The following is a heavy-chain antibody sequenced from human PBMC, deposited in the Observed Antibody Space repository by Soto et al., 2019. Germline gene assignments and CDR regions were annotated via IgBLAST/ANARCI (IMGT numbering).Heavy chain of an antibody. CDR1: GFTVSSKY. CDR2: IQSGGPT. CDR3: ARDDVLCAGGRSYGVYLDV. Sequence: GGSLRLSCAASGFTVSSKYMSWVRQAPGKGLEWVSLIQSGGPTYYADSVKGRFTISRDTSENTVHLQMDSLRAEDTAVYYCARDDVLCAGGRSYGVYLDVGGKGTTVTVSS. D-gene: IGHD2-15*01. J-gene: IGHJ6*03. V-gene: IGHV3-66*01.